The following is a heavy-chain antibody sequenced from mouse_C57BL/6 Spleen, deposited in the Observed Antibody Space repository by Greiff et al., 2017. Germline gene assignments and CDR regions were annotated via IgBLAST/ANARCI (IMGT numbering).Heavy chain of an antibody. CDR3: AREDGNYED. CDR2: IDPSDSYT. D-gene: IGHD2-1*01. V-gene: IGHV1-50*01. J-gene: IGHJ2*01. Sequence: QVQLQQPGAELVKPGASVKLSCKASGYTFTSYWMQWVKQRPGQGLEWIGEIDPSDSYTNYNQKFKSKATLNVDTSSSTAYMQRSSLTSEDTAVYYCAREDGNYEDWGKGTTLTVSS. CDR1: GYTFTSYW.